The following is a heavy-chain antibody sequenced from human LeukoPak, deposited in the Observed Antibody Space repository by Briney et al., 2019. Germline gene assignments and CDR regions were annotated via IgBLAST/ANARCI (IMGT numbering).Heavy chain of an antibody. CDR1: GGSFSGYY. D-gene: IGHD7-27*01. CDR2: INHSGST. J-gene: IGHJ4*02. CDR3: ASLLTGLFDY. V-gene: IGHV4-34*01. Sequence: TSETLSLTCAVYGGSFSGYYWSWIRQPPGKGLEWIGEINHSGSTNYNPSLKSRVTISVDTSKNQFSLKLSSVTAADTAVYYCASLLTGLFDYWGQGTLVTVSS.